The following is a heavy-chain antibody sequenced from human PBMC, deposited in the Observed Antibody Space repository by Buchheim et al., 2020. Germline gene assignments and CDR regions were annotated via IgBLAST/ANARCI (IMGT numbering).Heavy chain of an antibody. CDR3: ARDYYDFWSGFRPFDY. J-gene: IGHJ4*02. CDR1: GFTFSSYG. CDR2: IWYDGSNK. D-gene: IGHD3-3*01. Sequence: QVQLVESGGGVVQPGRSLRLSCAASGFTFSSYGMHWVRQAPGKGLEWLAVIWYDGSNKYYADSVKGRFTIPRDNSKTTLYLQMNSLRAEDTAVYYCARDYYDFWSGFRPFDYWGQGTL. V-gene: IGHV3-33*01.